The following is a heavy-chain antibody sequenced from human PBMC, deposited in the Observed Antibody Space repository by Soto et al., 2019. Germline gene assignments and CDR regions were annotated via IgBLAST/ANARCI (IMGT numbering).Heavy chain of an antibody. V-gene: IGHV4-59*01. CDR2: IYYSGST. Sequence: SETLSLTCTVSGGSIRSYYWSWIRQPPGKGLEWIGYIYYSGSTNYNPSLKSRVTISVDTSKNQFSLKLNSVTAADTAVYYCENQRNTTIEGFDYWGQGTLVTVSS. D-gene: IGHD3-22*01. J-gene: IGHJ4*02. CDR1: GGSIRSYY. CDR3: ENQRNTTIEGFDY.